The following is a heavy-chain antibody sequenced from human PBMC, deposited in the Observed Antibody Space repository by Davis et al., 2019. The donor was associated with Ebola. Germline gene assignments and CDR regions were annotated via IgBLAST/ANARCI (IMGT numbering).Heavy chain of an antibody. CDR3: AKSIPYWYFDL. CDR2: TTLSGAST. Sequence: GESLKISCAASGFTFDFYALSWVRQAPGKGLEWVSGTTLSGASTYYADSVKGRFTISRDNSEITLSLQMHSLRAEDTAVYYCAKSIPYWYFDLWGRGTLVTVSS. CDR1: GFTFDFYA. J-gene: IGHJ2*01. V-gene: IGHV3-23*01.